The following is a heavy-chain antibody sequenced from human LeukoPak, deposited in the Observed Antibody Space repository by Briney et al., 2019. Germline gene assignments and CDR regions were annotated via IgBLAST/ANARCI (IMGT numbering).Heavy chain of an antibody. CDR2: IYHSGST. CDR1: GGSISSRNW. Sequence: SKTLSLTCTVSGGSISSRNWWSWVRQPPGKGLEWIGEIYHSGSTNYNPPLKSRVTISVDKSKNQFSLKLSSVTAADTAIYYCARGGHGDYGSDYWGQGTLVTVSS. J-gene: IGHJ4*02. V-gene: IGHV4-4*02. D-gene: IGHD4-17*01. CDR3: ARGGHGDYGSDY.